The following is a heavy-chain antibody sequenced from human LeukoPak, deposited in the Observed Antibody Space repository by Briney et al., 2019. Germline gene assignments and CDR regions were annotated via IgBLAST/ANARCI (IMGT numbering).Heavy chain of an antibody. CDR1: GGTFSSNT. D-gene: IGHD3-9*01. CDR2: IIPIFGTA. V-gene: IGHV1-69*06. CDR3: AVLRYFDWLTQYYMDV. Sequence: SVKVSCKASGGTFSSNTISWVRQAPGQGLECMGGIIPIFGTANYAQKFQGRVTITADKSTSTAYMELSSLRSEDTAVYYCAVLRYFDWLTQYYMDVWGKGTTVTVSS. J-gene: IGHJ6*03.